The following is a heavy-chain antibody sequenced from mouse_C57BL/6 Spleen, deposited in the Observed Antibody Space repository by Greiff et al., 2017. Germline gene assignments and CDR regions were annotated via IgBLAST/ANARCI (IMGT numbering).Heavy chain of an antibody. J-gene: IGHJ4*01. D-gene: IGHD2-1*01. V-gene: IGHV1-69*01. CDR2: IDPSDSYT. CDR3: ALNYLYAMDY. Sequence: QVQLQQPGAELVMPGASVKLSCKASGYTFTSYWVHWVKQRPGQGLEWIGEIDPSDSYTNYNQKFKGKSTLTVDKSSSTAYMQLSSLTSEDSAVYYCALNYLYAMDYWGQGTSVTVSS. CDR1: GYTFTSYW.